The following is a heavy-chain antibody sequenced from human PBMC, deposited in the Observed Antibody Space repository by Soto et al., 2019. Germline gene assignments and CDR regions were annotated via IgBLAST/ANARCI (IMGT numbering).Heavy chain of an antibody. Sequence: GGSLRLSCAASGFTFSSYWMSWVRQAPGKGLEWVANIKQDGSEKYYVDSVKGRFTISRDNAKNSLYLQMNSLRAEDTAVYYCARDTGFWRGGDAFDIWGQGTMVTVSS. J-gene: IGHJ3*02. CDR3: ARDTGFWRGGDAFDI. CDR1: GFTFSSYW. V-gene: IGHV3-7*01. D-gene: IGHD3-3*01. CDR2: IKQDGSEK.